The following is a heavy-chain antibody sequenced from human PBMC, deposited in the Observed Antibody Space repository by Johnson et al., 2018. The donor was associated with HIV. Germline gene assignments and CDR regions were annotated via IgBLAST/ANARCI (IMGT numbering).Heavy chain of an antibody. V-gene: IGHV3-30*02. CDR1: GFTFSSYG. Sequence: QVQLVESVGGLAQPAWSPRLSCAASGFTFSSYGMHWVRQAPGKGLEWVAFIRYDGSSKYYGDSVKGRFTISRDNSKNTLYLQMNSLRTEDTAGYYCANEYFGIWGQGTMVTVSS. J-gene: IGHJ3*02. CDR2: IRYDGSSK. CDR3: ANEYFGI.